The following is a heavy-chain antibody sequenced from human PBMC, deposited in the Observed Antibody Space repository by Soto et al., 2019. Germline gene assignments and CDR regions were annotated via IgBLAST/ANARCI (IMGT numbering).Heavy chain of an antibody. CDR3: ARDRSGSSVFYYYYMDV. V-gene: IGHV4-31*03. Sequence: QVQLQESGPGLVKPSQTLSLTCTVSGCSISSGGYYWSWIRQHPGKGLEWIGYIYYSGSTYYNPSLKSRVTISVDTSKNQFSLKLSSVTAADTAVYYCARDRSGSSVFYYYYMDVWGKGTTVTVSS. CDR1: GCSISSGGYY. D-gene: IGHD6-6*01. CDR2: IYYSGST. J-gene: IGHJ6*03.